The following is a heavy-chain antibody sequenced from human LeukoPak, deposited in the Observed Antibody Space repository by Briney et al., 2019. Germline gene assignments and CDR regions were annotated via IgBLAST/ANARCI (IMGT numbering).Heavy chain of an antibody. CDR3: ARHILSIKAVYYYYGMDV. CDR2: IYYSGST. J-gene: IGHJ6*02. V-gene: IGHV4-59*08. D-gene: IGHD2-15*01. Sequence: PSETLSLTCTVSGGSISSYYWSWIRQPPGKGLEWIGYIYYSGSTNYSPSLKSRVTISVDTSKNQFSLKLSSVTAADTAVYYCARHILSIKAVYYYYGMDVWGQGTTVTVSS. CDR1: GGSISSYY.